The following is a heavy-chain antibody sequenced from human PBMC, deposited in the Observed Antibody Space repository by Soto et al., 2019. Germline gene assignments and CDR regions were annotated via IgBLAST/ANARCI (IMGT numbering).Heavy chain of an antibody. Sequence: PSETLSLSCAVYGGSFSGYYWSWIRQPPGKGLEWIGETNHSGSTNYNPSLKSRVTISVDTSKNQFSLKLSSVTAADTAVYYCARDGYSCALPFDYWGQGTLVTVSS. D-gene: IGHD5-18*01. V-gene: IGHV4-34*01. CDR1: GGSFSGYY. CDR3: ARDGYSCALPFDY. CDR2: TNHSGST. J-gene: IGHJ4*02.